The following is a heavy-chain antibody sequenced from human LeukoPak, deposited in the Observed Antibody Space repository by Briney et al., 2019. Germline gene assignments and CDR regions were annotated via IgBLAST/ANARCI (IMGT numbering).Heavy chain of an antibody. V-gene: IGHV1-46*01. CDR1: GYTFTSYG. CDR3: ARDQEGFDY. Sequence: ASVKVSREASGYTFTSYGISWVRQAPGQGLEWMGMIYPRDGSTSYAQKFQGRVTVTRDTSTSTVHMELSGLRSEDTAVYYCARDQEGFDYWGQGTLVTVSS. J-gene: IGHJ4*02. CDR2: IYPRDGST.